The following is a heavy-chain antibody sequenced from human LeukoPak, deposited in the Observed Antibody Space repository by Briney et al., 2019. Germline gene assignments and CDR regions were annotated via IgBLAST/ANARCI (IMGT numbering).Heavy chain of an antibody. CDR1: GGSISSYY. J-gene: IGHJ5*02. CDR3: ARATMVRGHQNWFDP. V-gene: IGHV4-4*07. CDR2: IYTSGST. D-gene: IGHD3-10*01. Sequence: SETLSLTCTVSGGSISSYYWSWIRQPAGKGLEWIGRIYTSGSTNYNPSLKSRVTMSVDTSKNQFSLKLSSVTAADPAVYYCARATMVRGHQNWFDPWGQGTLVTVSS.